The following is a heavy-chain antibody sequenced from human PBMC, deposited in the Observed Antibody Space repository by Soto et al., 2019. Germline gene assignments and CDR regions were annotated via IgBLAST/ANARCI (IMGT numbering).Heavy chain of an antibody. Sequence: SETLSLTCAVYGGSFSGYYWSWIRQPPGKGLEWIGEINHSGSTNYNPSLKSRVTISVDTSNNQFSLKLSSVTAADTAVYYCARGSIAARPSYYYYGMDVWGQGTTVTVSS. CDR3: ARGSIAARPSYYYYGMDV. D-gene: IGHD6-6*01. CDR2: INHSGST. J-gene: IGHJ6*02. V-gene: IGHV4-34*01. CDR1: GGSFSGYY.